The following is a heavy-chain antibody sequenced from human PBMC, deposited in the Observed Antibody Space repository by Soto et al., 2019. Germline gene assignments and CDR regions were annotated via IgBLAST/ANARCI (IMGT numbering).Heavy chain of an antibody. V-gene: IGHV3-21*03. CDR3: ATDCISGSCYHGIDV. CDR1: GFDFNSYT. Sequence: GGSLRLSCAASGFDFNSYTITWVGQAPGKRLEWLSSMSSGGHIFSTDSVRGRLTLSRDNAKNSVYLQINRLRTEDTAVYFCATDCISGSCYHGIDVWGQGTTVTVSS. CDR2: MSSGGHI. D-gene: IGHD2-15*01. J-gene: IGHJ6*02.